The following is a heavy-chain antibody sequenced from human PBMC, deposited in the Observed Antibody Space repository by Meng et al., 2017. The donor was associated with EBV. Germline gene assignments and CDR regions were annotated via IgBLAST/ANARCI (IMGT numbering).Heavy chain of an antibody. CDR2: IYYSGST. D-gene: IGHD6-13*01. J-gene: IGHJ5*02. V-gene: IGHV4-39*07. Sequence: QLQLQASGPGPVKPSGXLSLTCTVSGGSISSSSYYWGWIRQPPGKGLEWIGSIYYSGSTYYNPSRKSRVTISVDTSKNQFSLKLSSVTAADTAVYYCARRGYSSSRTAFDPWGQGTLVTVSS. CDR1: GGSISSSSYY. CDR3: ARRGYSSSRTAFDP.